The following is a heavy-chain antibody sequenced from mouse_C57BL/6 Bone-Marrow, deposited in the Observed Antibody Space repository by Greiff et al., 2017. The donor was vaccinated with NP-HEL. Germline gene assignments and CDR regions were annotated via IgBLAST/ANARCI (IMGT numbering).Heavy chain of an antibody. J-gene: IGHJ2*01. CDR2: IDPETGGT. V-gene: IGHV1-15*01. CDR3: TRGEY. CDR1: VYTFTDYE. Sequence: QVQLKQSGAELVRPGASVTLSCKASVYTFTDYEMHWVKQTPVHGLEWIGAIDPETGGTAYNQKFKGKAILTADKSSSTAYMELRSLTSEDSAVYYCTRGEYWGQGTTLTVSS.